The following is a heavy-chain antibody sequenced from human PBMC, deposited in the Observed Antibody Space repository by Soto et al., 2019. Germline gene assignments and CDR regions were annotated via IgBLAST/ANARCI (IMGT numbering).Heavy chain of an antibody. Sequence: QVQLVQSGAEVKEPGASVKISCKASGYTFTSYGISWVRQAPGQGLEWMSWISAYNGDTNYAQKVQGRVSMTTDTSTSTDVMELRSLRFDDTAVYYCVRDPDGHIDFDYWGQGTLVTVSS. J-gene: IGHJ4*02. V-gene: IGHV1-18*01. CDR2: ISAYNGDT. CDR1: GYTFTSYG. CDR3: VRDPDGHIDFDY.